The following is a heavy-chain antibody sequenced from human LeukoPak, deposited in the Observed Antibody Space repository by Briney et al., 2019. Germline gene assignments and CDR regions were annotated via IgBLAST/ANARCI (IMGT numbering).Heavy chain of an antibody. Sequence: GGTLTLSCAASGFTFSSYSMSWVHQASGKGLEWVSVISGNGGDTFYADSVKGRFTISRDNSKDMLYLQMNSLRVEDTAVYYCAKGRTLVGGSTRSYDHWGQGTLVTVSS. CDR1: GFTFSSYS. V-gene: IGHV3-23*01. D-gene: IGHD1-26*01. J-gene: IGHJ4*02. CDR2: ISGNGGDT. CDR3: AKGRTLVGGSTRSYDH.